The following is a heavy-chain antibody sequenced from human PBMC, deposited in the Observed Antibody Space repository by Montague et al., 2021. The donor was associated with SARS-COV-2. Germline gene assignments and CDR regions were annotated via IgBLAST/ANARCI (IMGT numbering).Heavy chain of an antibody. V-gene: IGHV4-61*02. CDR1: GGSVSSGSYY. D-gene: IGHD3-22*01. J-gene: IGHJ6*02. CDR2: IYTSGSS. Sequence: TLSLTCTVSGGSVSSGSYYWSWIRQHAGKGLEWIGRIYTSGSSNYNPSLKSRVTISVDTSKNQFSLKLSSVTAADTAVYYCARERSADYYDGSGYHCYKYGMDVWGQGTTVTVSS. CDR3: ARERSADYYDGSGYHCYKYGMDV.